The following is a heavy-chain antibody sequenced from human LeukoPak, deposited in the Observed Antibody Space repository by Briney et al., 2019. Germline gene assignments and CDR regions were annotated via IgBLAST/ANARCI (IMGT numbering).Heavy chain of an antibody. V-gene: IGHV4-39*07. J-gene: IGHJ5*02. D-gene: IGHD3-10*01. Sequence: SETLSLTCTVSGDSISSGSYYWSWIRQPPGKGLEWIGEINHSGSTNYNPSLKSRVTISVDTSKNQFSLKLSSVTAADTAVYYCARNIRMVRGVYNWFDPWGQGTLVTVSS. CDR1: GDSISSGSYY. CDR2: INHSGST. CDR3: ARNIRMVRGVYNWFDP.